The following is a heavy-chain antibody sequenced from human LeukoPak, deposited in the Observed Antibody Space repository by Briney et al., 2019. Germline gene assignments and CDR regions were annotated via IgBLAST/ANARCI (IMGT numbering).Heavy chain of an antibody. CDR3: ARGPSSYYYGSGSYYNPFDY. CDR1: GYTFTSYD. CDR2: MNPKSGNT. D-gene: IGHD3-10*01. V-gene: IGHV1-8*01. Sequence: ASVKVSCKASGYTFTSYDINGVRQATGQGGERMGWMNPKSGNTVYPLNFHGRLTITRNTSISTAYMALSSLRSADTAVYYFARGPSSYYYGSGSYYNPFDYWGQGTLVTVSS. J-gene: IGHJ4*02.